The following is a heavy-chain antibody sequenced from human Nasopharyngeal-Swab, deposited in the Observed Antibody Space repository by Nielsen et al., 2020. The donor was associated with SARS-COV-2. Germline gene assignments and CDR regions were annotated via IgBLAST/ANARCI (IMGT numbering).Heavy chain of an antibody. CDR1: GYTFTGYY. CDR3: ARDPEGSGREYFDY. J-gene: IGHJ4*02. V-gene: IGHV1-2*06. D-gene: IGHD3-10*01. Sequence: ASVKVSCKASGYTFTGYYMHRVRQAPGQGLEWMGRINPNSGGTNYAQKFQGRVTMTRDTSISTAYMELSRLRSDDTAVYYCARDPEGSGREYFDYWGQGTLVTVSS. CDR2: INPNSGGT.